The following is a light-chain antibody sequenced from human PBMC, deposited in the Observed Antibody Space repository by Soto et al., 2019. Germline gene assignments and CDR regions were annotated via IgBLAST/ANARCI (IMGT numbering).Light chain of an antibody. CDR2: KAS. CDR1: QNIQRW. J-gene: IGKJ1*01. CDR3: LQYHSDWT. Sequence: TQMTQSPSTVSASVGDRITITCRASQNIQRWLAWYQQKPGKAPKLLIYKASSLERGVPSRFSAGGSGVEFTLNTSSVQPEDFATYHCLQYHSDWTFGQGTKVDI. V-gene: IGKV1-5*03.